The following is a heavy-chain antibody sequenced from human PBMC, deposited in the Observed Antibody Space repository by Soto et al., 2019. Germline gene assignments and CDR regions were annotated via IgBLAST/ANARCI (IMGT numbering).Heavy chain of an antibody. J-gene: IGHJ4*02. CDR2: ISGSGDIT. Sequence: EVQLLESGGGLVQPGGSLRLSCAASGFTFSSCAMTWVRQAPGRGLEWVSTISGSGDITLYADSVRGRFTISRDNSQNTLSLQMYTRRAEDTAFYYCAKMAWLGAPAGGDFWGQGTLVTISS. D-gene: IGHD3-10*01. CDR1: GFTFSSCA. V-gene: IGHV3-23*01. CDR3: AKMAWLGAPAGGDF.